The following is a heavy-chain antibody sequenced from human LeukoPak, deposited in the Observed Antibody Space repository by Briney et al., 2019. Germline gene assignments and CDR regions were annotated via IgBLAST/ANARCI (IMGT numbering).Heavy chain of an antibody. D-gene: IGHD6-6*01. Sequence: GGSLRLSCAASGFTFSSYAMHWVRQAPGKGLEWVAVISYDGSNKYYADSVKGRFTISRDNSKNTLYLQMNSLRAEDTAVYYCAKDFNSISPGSCFDYWGQGTLVTVSS. V-gene: IGHV3-30-3*01. J-gene: IGHJ4*02. CDR2: ISYDGSNK. CDR1: GFTFSSYA. CDR3: AKDFNSISPGSCFDY.